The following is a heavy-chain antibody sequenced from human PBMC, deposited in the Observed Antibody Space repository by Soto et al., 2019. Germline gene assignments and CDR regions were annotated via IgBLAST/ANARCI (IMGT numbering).Heavy chain of an antibody. V-gene: IGHV3-11*04. CDR2: ITTSDTM. CDR1: GFTFSDFH. D-gene: IGHD2-15*01. Sequence: GGSLRLSCAASGFTFSDFHMSWIRQAPGKGLEWVSYITTSDTMYYADSVKGRFTISRDNAKNSLYLQMNSLRAEDTAVYYCSRSGSWYSFIDYRGQGTLVTVS. J-gene: IGHJ4*02. CDR3: SRSGSWYSFIDY.